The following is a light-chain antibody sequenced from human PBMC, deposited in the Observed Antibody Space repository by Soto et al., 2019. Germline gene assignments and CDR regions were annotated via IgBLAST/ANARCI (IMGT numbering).Light chain of an antibody. V-gene: IGLV2-14*03. CDR1: SGDVGGNNY. Sequence: QSVLTQPASVSGSPGQSTTISCTGTSGDVGGNNYVPWYQLHPGKAPKLMIYDVSNRPSGVSNRFSGSKSGNTASLTISGLQAEDEADYSCASYTSSSTLYVFGPGTKLTVL. CDR3: ASYTSSSTLYV. CDR2: DVS. J-gene: IGLJ1*01.